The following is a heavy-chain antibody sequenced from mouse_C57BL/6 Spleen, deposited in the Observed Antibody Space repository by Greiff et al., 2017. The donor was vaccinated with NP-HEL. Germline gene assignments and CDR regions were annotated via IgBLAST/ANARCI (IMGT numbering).Heavy chain of an antibody. Sequence: QVQLQQSGAELARPGASVKMSCKASGYTFTSYTMHWVKQRPGQGLEWIGYINPSSGYTKYNQKFKDKATLTADKSSSTAYMQLSSLTSEDSAVYYCARGGYDDVYFDVWGTGTTVTVSS. V-gene: IGHV1-4*01. CDR1: GYTFTSYT. D-gene: IGHD2-2*01. CDR2: INPSSGYT. J-gene: IGHJ1*03. CDR3: ARGGYDDVYFDV.